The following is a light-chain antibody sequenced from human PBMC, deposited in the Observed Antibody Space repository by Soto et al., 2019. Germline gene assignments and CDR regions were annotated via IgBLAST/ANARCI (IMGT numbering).Light chain of an antibody. CDR1: GNDVGAYNY. CDR2: DVN. Sequence: QSVLTQPRSVSGSPGQSVTISCTGTGNDVGAYNYVSWYQQHPGKAPKLMIYDVNERPSGVPDRFSGSKSGNTASLTISGLQAEDGADYYCCSYAGSQTYVFGTGTKVTVL. CDR3: CSYAGSQTYV. J-gene: IGLJ1*01. V-gene: IGLV2-11*01.